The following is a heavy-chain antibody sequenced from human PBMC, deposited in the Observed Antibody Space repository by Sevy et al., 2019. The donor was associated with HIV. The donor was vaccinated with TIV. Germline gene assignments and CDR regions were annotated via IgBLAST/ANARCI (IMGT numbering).Heavy chain of an antibody. J-gene: IGHJ4*02. V-gene: IGHV3-23*01. CDR3: AKELYSSGWDPYDH. Sequence: GGSLRLSCAASGFTLRSYAMSWVRQAPGKGLEWVSGISGSGGGTYYTDSVKGRFTISRDNSKNTLYLEMNSLRAEDTAVYYCAKELYSSGWDPYDHWGQGTLVTVSS. CDR2: ISGSGGGT. CDR1: GFTLRSYA. D-gene: IGHD6-19*01.